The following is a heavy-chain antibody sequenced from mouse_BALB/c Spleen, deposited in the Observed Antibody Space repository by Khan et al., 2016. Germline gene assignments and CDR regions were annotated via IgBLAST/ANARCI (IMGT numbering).Heavy chain of an antibody. CDR3: ALLRLAY. D-gene: IGHD1-2*01. Sequence: EVKLLESGPGLVKPSQSLSLTCTVTGYSITSDYAWNWIRQFPGNKLEWMGYIGYSGSTSYNPSLKSRISITRDSSKNQFFLQLNSVTTEETATYCCALLRLAYWGQGTLVTVSA. V-gene: IGHV3-2*02. J-gene: IGHJ3*01. CDR1: GYSITSDYA. CDR2: IGYSGST.